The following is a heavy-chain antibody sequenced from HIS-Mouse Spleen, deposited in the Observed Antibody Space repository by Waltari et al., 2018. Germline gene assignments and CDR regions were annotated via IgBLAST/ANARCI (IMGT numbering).Heavy chain of an antibody. CDR2: IYYSGST. D-gene: IGHD6-13*01. CDR3: AREIPYSSSWYDWYFDL. J-gene: IGHJ2*01. Sequence: QLQLQESGPGLVKPSETLSLTCTVPGCPISSSSYYWGWIRQPPGKGLEWIGSIYYSGSTYYNPSLKSRVTISVDTSKNQFSLKLSSVTAADTAVYYCAREIPYSSSWYDWYFDLWGRGTLVTVSS. CDR1: GCPISSSSYY. V-gene: IGHV4-39*07.